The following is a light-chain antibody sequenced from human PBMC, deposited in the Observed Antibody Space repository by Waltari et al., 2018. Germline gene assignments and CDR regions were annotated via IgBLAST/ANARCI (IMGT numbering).Light chain of an antibody. CDR1: SSDVGGYNS. J-gene: IGLJ1*01. CDR3: SSYTSSATLV. Sequence: QSALTQPASVSGSPGQSITVSCTGTSSDVGGYNSVSWYQQHPGKAPKVMIYDVTNPPAGVSNRCSGSKSGNTASRTISGLQAEDEADYYCSSYTSSATLVFGTGTKVTVL. V-gene: IGLV2-14*03. CDR2: DVT.